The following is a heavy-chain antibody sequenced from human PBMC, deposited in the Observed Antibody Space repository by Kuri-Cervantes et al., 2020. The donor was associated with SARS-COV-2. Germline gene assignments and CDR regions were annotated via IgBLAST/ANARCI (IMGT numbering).Heavy chain of an antibody. CDR2: IYYSGST. Sequence: SETLSLTWTVSGGSISSYYWSWIRQPPGKGLEWIGYIYYSGSTNYDPYLKSRVTISVDTSKNQFSLKLSSVTAADTAVYYCAREPPGWLRNSGENWYFDLWGRGTLVTVSS. CDR1: GGSISSYY. D-gene: IGHD5-12*01. CDR3: AREPPGWLRNSGENWYFDL. V-gene: IGHV4-59*01. J-gene: IGHJ2*01.